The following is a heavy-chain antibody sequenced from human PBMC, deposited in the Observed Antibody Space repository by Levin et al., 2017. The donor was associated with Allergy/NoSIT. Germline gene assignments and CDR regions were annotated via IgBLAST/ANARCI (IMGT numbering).Heavy chain of an antibody. CDR3: AKVPSQNDYGDHGVDY. Sequence: GGSLRLSCAASGFTFSSYGMHWVRQAPGKGLEWVAVISYDGSNKYYADSVKGRFTISRDNSKNTLYLQMNSLRAEDTAVYYCAKVPSQNDYGDHGVDYWGQGTLVTVSS. CDR1: GFTFSSYG. D-gene: IGHD4-17*01. J-gene: IGHJ4*02. CDR2: ISYDGSNK. V-gene: IGHV3-30*18.